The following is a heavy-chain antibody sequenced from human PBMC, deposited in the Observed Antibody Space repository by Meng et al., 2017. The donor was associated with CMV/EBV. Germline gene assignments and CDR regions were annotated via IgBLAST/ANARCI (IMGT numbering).Heavy chain of an antibody. J-gene: IGHJ4*02. CDR3: VRGLAEFLGWEMGY. CDR2: IENDGSST. V-gene: IGHV3-74*01. CDR1: VFTFRSYW. D-gene: IGHD1-26*01. Sequence: GCGCFQRGEPPRLSCAAAVFTFRSYWSHWVRQAPGKGLVWVSRIENDGSSTSYADSVKGRFTISIDNAKNTLYLQMHTLRAEDTAVYYCVRGLAEFLGWEMGYWGQGTLVTVSS.